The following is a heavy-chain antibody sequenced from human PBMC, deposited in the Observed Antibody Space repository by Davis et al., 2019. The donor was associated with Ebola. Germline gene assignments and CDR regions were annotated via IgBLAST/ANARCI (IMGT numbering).Heavy chain of an antibody. Sequence: PSETLSLTCSVSGGSIGSNSFYWGWIRQPPGMGLEWIGNIYQTGSTNYNPPLKSRVTISLHTSMNQFSLKLSSVTAADTAVYYCARVGVISGDLNYWGQGTPVTVSS. CDR2: IYQTGST. J-gene: IGHJ4*02. V-gene: IGHV4-39*07. CDR1: GGSIGSNSFY. CDR3: ARVGVISGDLNY. D-gene: IGHD3-16*02.